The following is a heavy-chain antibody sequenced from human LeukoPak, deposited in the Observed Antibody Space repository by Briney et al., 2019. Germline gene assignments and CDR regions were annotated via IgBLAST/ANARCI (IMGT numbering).Heavy chain of an antibody. CDR2: INPNSGDT. V-gene: IGHV1-2*02. J-gene: IGHJ4*02. CDR1: GYTFTGYY. CDR3: ARDPHYGGSSWHLDY. Sequence: ASVKVSCKPSGYTFTGYYMHWVRQAPGQGLEWMGWINPNSGDTNYAQKFQGRVTITADKSTSTAYMELSSLRSEDTAVYYCARDPHYGGSSWHLDYWGQGTLVTVSS. D-gene: IGHD6-13*01.